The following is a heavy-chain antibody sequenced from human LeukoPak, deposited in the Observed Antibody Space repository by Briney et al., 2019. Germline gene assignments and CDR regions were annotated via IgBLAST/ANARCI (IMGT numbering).Heavy chain of an antibody. J-gene: IGHJ4*02. CDR2: FDPEDGET. CDR3: ATGDMVRGVRDFDC. CDR1: GYTLTELS. D-gene: IGHD3-10*01. V-gene: IGHV1-24*01. Sequence: ASVKVSCKVSGYTLTELSMHWVRQAPGKGLEWMGGFDPEDGETIYAQKFQGRVTMTEDTSTDTAYMELSSLRSEDTAVYYCATGDMVRGVRDFDCWGQGTLVTVSS.